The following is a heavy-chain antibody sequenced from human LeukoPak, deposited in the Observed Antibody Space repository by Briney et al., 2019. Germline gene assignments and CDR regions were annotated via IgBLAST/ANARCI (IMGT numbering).Heavy chain of an antibody. D-gene: IGHD5-24*01. CDR3: ARVEI. CDR2: INPSGGST. J-gene: IGHJ4*02. V-gene: IGHV1-46*01. Sequence: GRGLEWMGIINPSGGSTSYAQKFQGRVTMTRDTSTSTVYMELSSLRSEDTAVYYCARVEIWGQGTLVTVSS.